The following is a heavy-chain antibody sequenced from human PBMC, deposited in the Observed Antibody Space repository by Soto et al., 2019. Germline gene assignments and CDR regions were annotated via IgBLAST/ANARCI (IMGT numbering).Heavy chain of an antibody. CDR3: AKDHGEWLVSRAFDY. D-gene: IGHD6-19*01. V-gene: IGHV3-23*01. J-gene: IGHJ4*02. Sequence: GGSLRLSCAASGFTFSSYAMSWVRQAPGKGLEWVSAISGSGGSTYYADSVKGRFTISRDNSKNTLYLQMNSLRAEDTAVYYCAKDHGEWLVSRAFDYWGQGTLVTVSS. CDR2: ISGSGGST. CDR1: GFTFSSYA.